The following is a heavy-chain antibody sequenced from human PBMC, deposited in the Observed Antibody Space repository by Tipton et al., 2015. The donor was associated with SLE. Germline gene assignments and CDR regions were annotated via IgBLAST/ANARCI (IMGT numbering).Heavy chain of an antibody. V-gene: IGHV4-4*07. CDR1: GGSISNYF. CDR2: IYSDGAT. Sequence: GLVKPSEPQSLTCTVSGGSISNYFWGWIRQPAGKGLEWIGRIYSDGATNYNPSLKSRVSMSIDTSKSQFSLTLNSVTAADTAVYYCARARYTVSWTLDFRLWGQGTLVTVSS. CDR3: ARARYTVSWTLDFRL. D-gene: IGHD1-14*01. J-gene: IGHJ1*01.